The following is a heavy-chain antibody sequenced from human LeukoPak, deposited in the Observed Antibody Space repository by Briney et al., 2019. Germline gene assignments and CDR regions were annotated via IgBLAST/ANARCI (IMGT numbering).Heavy chain of an antibody. V-gene: IGHV3-7*01. CDR2: ITPDGHEE. J-gene: IGHJ4*02. D-gene: IGHD5-24*01. Sequence: PGGSLRLSCAASGFTFSTYFMGWVRQAPGKGPECVANITPDGHEEYCVGSVQGRFTISRDNTRNSLFLQMNSLRAEDTAIYYCAKWRWRQSEFDYWGQGTPVTVSS. CDR3: AKWRWRQSEFDY. CDR1: GFTFSTYF.